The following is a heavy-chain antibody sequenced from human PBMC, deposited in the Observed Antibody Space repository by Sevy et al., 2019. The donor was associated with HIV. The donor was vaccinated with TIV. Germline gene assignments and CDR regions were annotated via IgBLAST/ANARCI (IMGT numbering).Heavy chain of an antibody. CDR1: GFTFSNAW. CDR2: IKSKTDGGTT. J-gene: IGHJ4*02. D-gene: IGHD6-13*01. V-gene: IGHV3-15*01. Sequence: GGSLRLSCAASGFTFSNAWMSWVRQAPGKGLEWVGRIKSKTDGGTTDYAAPVKGRFTISRDDSNNTLYLKMNSLKTEDTAVYYCTTDKRGAAATDYWGQGTLVTVSS. CDR3: TTDKRGAAATDY.